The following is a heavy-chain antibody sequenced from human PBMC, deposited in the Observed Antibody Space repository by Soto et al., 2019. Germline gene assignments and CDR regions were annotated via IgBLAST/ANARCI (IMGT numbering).Heavy chain of an antibody. CDR3: TRSGGSYSFGY. CDR1: GFTLSGSA. Sequence: EVQVVESGGGLVQPGESLKLSCAASGFTLSGSAVHWVRQASGKGLEWVGRIRSKTHNYATDYIASVKGRFTMSGDDSNNTAYLQMNGLKTDDTAVYYCTRSGGSYSFGYWGQGTLVTVSS. V-gene: IGHV3-73*02. D-gene: IGHD1-26*01. J-gene: IGHJ4*02. CDR2: IRSKTHNYAT.